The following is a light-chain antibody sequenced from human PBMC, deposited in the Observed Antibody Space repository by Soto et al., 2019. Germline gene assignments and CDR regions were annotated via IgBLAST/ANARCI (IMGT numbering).Light chain of an antibody. CDR2: EVS. Sequence: QSALTQPASVSGSPGQSIAISCSGSSIDVGDYKSVSWYQHHPGKVPKLVIFEVSNRPSGVSNRFSGSKSGNTASLKISALQAEDEADYYCCSYAGSSTFVFGTGTKVTVL. CDR3: CSYAGSSTFV. J-gene: IGLJ1*01. CDR1: SIDVGDYKS. V-gene: IGLV2-23*02.